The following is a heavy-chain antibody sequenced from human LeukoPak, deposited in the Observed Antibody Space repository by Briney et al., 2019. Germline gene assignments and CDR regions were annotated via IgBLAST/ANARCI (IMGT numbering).Heavy chain of an antibody. J-gene: IGHJ4*02. V-gene: IGHV3-23*01. Sequence: GGSLRLSCAVSGLTFSTYSMTWVRQGPGEGLEWVSSIYNSGAKIFYADSVKGRFTISRDNSKNMLYLQMNSPRVEDTAVYYCAKDVAPDSGWDLDYWGQGTLVTVSS. D-gene: IGHD6-19*01. CDR1: GLTFSTYS. CDR2: IYNSGAKI. CDR3: AKDVAPDSGWDLDY.